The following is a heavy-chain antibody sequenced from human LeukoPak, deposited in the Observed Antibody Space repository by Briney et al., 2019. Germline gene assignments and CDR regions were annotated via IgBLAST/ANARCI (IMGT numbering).Heavy chain of an antibody. Sequence: SETLSLTCTVSGGSISTSGYYWGWIRQPPGKGLEWIGDIYYSGSTNYNPSLTSRVTMSVDTSKNQFSLKLNSVTAADTAVYYCARGWDGIAVAGSFDYWGQGTLVTVSS. J-gene: IGHJ4*02. V-gene: IGHV4-61*08. CDR1: GGSISTSGYY. D-gene: IGHD6-19*01. CDR3: ARGWDGIAVAGSFDY. CDR2: IYYSGST.